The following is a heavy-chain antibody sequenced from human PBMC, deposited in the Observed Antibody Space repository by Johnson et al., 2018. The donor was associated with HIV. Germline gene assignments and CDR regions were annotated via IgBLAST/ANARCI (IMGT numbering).Heavy chain of an antibody. CDR2: IRYDGSNK. CDR3: ARDGAIAATDAFDI. CDR1: GFTFSSYG. V-gene: IGHV3-30*02. D-gene: IGHD6-13*01. Sequence: QVQLVESGGGVDQPGGSLRLSCAASGFTFSSYGMHWVRQAPGKGLEWVAFIRYDGSNKYYADSVKGRFTTSRDNSKNTLYLQMNSLRAEDTAVYYCARDGAIAATDAFDIWGQGTMVTVSS. J-gene: IGHJ3*02.